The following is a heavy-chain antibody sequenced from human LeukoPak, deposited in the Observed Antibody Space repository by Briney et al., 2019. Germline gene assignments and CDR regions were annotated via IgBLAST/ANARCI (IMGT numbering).Heavy chain of an antibody. CDR1: GFTFSSYW. Sequence: PGGSLRLSCAASGFTFSSYWMTWVRQAPGKGLEWVSSISSSSSYIYYADSVKGRFTISRDNAKNSLYLQMNSLRAEDTAVYYCARGKEPAAILDVWGQGTTVTVSS. CDR3: ARGKEPAAILDV. J-gene: IGHJ6*02. CDR2: ISSSSSYI. V-gene: IGHV3-21*01. D-gene: IGHD2-2*01.